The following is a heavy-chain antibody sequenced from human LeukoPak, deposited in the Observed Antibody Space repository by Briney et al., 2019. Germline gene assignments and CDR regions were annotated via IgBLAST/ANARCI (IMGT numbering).Heavy chain of an antibody. CDR1: GYTFTGYY. Sequence: ASVKVSCKASGYTFTGYYMHWVRQAPGQGLEWMGRINPNSGSTNYAQKFQGRVTMTRDTSISTAYMELSRLRSDDTAVYYCARAPVVPAAPFVICFDPWGQGTLVTVSS. D-gene: IGHD2-2*01. CDR3: ARAPVVPAAPFVICFDP. CDR2: INPNSGST. J-gene: IGHJ5*02. V-gene: IGHV1-2*06.